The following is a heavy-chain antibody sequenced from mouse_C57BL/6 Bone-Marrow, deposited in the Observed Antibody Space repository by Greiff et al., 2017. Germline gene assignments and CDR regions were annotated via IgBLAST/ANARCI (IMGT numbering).Heavy chain of an antibody. Sequence: EVKLMESGGGLVQPGRSLRLSCATSGFTFSDFYMEWVRQAPGKGLEWIAASRNKANDYTTEYSASVKGRFTVSRDTSQSILYLQMEALRAEDTAIYDCARDAGTTVVAKDWYFDVWGTGTTVTVSS. V-gene: IGHV7-1*01. CDR1: GFTFSDFY. J-gene: IGHJ1*03. CDR2: SRNKANDYTT. D-gene: IGHD1-1*01. CDR3: ARDAGTTVVAKDWYFDV.